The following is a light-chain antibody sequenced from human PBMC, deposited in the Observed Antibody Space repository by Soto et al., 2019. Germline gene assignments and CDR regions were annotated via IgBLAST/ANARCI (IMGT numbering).Light chain of an antibody. CDR3: QQYENWPWT. CDR1: QSISSY. V-gene: IGKV1-39*01. CDR2: AAS. J-gene: IGKJ1*01. Sequence: DIQMTQSPSSLSASVGDRVTITCRASQSISSYLNWYQQKPGKAPKLLIYAASSLQSGVPSRFSGSGSETEFTLTISSLQSEDVAAYYCQQYENWPWTFGQGTKVDNK.